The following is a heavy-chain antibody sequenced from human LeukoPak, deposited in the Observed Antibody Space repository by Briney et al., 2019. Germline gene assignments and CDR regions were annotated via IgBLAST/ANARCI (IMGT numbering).Heavy chain of an antibody. Sequence: GGSLRLSCAASGFTFCRYNVNWIRQAPGKGLEWVSYISSGGTIYYADSVKGRFAISRDNAKNSLYLQMNSLRAEDTAVYYCARELSTYDFWLWGQGTLVTVSS. CDR3: ARELSTYDFWL. J-gene: IGHJ4*02. V-gene: IGHV3-48*01. CDR1: GFTFCRYN. D-gene: IGHD3-3*01. CDR2: ISSGGTI.